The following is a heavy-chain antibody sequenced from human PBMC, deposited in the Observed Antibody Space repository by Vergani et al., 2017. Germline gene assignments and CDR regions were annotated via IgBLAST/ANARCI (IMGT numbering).Heavy chain of an antibody. CDR1: GFIFSSYA. Sequence: EVQLLESGGALVQPGKSLRLSCAASGFIFSSYAMTWVRQAPGKGLEWVSSISASDGNTYYADSVKGRVTISRDQSKNTLYLQMNSLRAEDTAVYYCARVGRSAVAGTFGAFDMWGQGTMVTVSS. D-gene: IGHD6-19*01. J-gene: IGHJ3*02. CDR2: ISASDGNT. V-gene: IGHV3-23*01. CDR3: ARVGRSAVAGTFGAFDM.